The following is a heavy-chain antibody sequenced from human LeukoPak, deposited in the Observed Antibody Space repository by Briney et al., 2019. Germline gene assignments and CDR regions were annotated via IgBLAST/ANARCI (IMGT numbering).Heavy chain of an antibody. CDR3: ARTSYTAMVDYYYYYMDV. J-gene: IGHJ6*03. Sequence: SETLSLTCAVYGGSFSGYYWSWIRQPAGKGLEWIGRIYTSGSTNYNPSLKSRVTMSVDTSKNQFSLKLSSVTAADTAVYYCARTSYTAMVDYYYYYMDVWGKGTTVTISS. CDR1: GGSFSGYY. D-gene: IGHD5-18*01. V-gene: IGHV4-59*10. CDR2: IYTSGST.